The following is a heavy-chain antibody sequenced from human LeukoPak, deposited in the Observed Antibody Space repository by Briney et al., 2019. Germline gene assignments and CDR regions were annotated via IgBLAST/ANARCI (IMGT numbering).Heavy chain of an antibody. Sequence: GGSLRLSCAASGFMIDDYGMTWVRQAPGKGLEWVATINWNGGSTGYADSVKGRFIISRDNAKNSLYLQMNSLRAEDTAVYYCAKAGSIKFDYWGQGTLVTVSS. J-gene: IGHJ4*02. CDR2: INWNGGST. CDR3: AKAGSIKFDY. D-gene: IGHD1-26*01. CDR1: GFMIDDYG. V-gene: IGHV3-20*04.